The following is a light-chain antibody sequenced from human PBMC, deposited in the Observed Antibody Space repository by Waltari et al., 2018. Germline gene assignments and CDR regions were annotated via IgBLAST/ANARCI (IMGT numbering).Light chain of an antibody. Sequence: EIVMTQSPATLSVSPGDRATLPCRASQSVRNNLAWFQQKPGQVPRLLIYGASTRATGIPARFSGSGSGTDFTLTISSLQSEDFAVYYCQQYNKWPTWTFGQGTKVEIK. J-gene: IGKJ1*01. CDR1: QSVRNN. CDR2: GAS. V-gene: IGKV3-15*01. CDR3: QQYNKWPTWT.